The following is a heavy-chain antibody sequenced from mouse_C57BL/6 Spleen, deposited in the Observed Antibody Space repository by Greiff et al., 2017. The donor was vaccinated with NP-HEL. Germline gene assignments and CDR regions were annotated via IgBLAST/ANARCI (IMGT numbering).Heavy chain of an antibody. Sequence: EVQRVESGGGLVQPGGSRKLSCAASGFTFSSYAMSWVRQTPEKRLEWVAYISSGGDYIYYADTVKGRFTISRDNARNTLYLQMSSLKSEDTAMYYCTRENYGSSRGSFDYWGQGTTLTVSS. CDR3: TRENYGSSRGSFDY. V-gene: IGHV5-9-1*02. CDR1: GFTFSSYA. J-gene: IGHJ2*01. CDR2: ISSGGDYI. D-gene: IGHD1-1*01.